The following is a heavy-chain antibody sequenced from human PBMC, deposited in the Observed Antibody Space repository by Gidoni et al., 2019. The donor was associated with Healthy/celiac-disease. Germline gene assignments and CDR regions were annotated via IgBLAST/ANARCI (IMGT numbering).Heavy chain of an antibody. J-gene: IGHJ6*02. CDR1: GFNFSSYA. V-gene: IGHV3-30-3*01. D-gene: IGHD3-10*01. Sequence: VQLVESGGGVVQPGRSLRLSCAASGFNFSSYAMNEVRQAPGKGLEWVAVISYDGSNKYYADSVKGRFTISRDNSKNTLYLQMNSLRAEDTAVYYCARVGFGELLVRWYYYYGMDVWGQGTTVTVSS. CDR3: ARVGFGELLVRWYYYYGMDV. CDR2: ISYDGSNK.